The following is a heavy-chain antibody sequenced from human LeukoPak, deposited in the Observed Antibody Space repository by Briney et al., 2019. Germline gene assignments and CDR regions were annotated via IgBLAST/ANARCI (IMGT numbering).Heavy chain of an antibody. V-gene: IGHV4-34*01. D-gene: IGHD2-2*01. J-gene: IGHJ4*02. Sequence: SETLSLTCAVYGGSFSVYYWSWIRQPPGKGLEWIGEINHSGSTNYNPSLKSRVTISVDTSKNQFSLKLSSVTAADTAVYYCARTLLGYCSSTSCRPKKNYFDYWGQGTLVTVSS. CDR1: GGSFSVYY. CDR3: ARTLLGYCSSTSCRPKKNYFDY. CDR2: INHSGST.